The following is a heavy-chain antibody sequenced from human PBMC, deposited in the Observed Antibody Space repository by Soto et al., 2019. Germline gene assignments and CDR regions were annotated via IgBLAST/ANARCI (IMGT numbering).Heavy chain of an antibody. D-gene: IGHD6-13*01. Sequence: EVQLVESGGGLVQPGRSLRLSCAASGFTFDDYAMHWVRQAPGKGLEWVSGISWNSGSIGYADSVKGRFTIFRDNAKNSLYLQMNSLRAEDTALYYCQAAAEGGYGMDVWGQGTTVTVSS. CDR1: GFTFDDYA. V-gene: IGHV3-9*01. J-gene: IGHJ6*02. CDR2: ISWNSGSI. CDR3: QAAAEGGYGMDV.